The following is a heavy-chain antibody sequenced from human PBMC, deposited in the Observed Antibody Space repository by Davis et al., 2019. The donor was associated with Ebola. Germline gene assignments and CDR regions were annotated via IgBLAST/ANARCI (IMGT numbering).Heavy chain of an antibody. CDR2: ISSSSSYT. CDR3: ARESGSLYSSSWYGYYYYGMDV. Sequence: GESLKISRAASGFTFSDYYMSWIRQAPGKGLEWVSYISSSSSYTNYADSVKGRFTISRDNAKNSLYLQMNSLRAEDTAVYYCARESGSLYSSSWYGYYYYGMDVWGQGTTVTVSS. CDR1: GFTFSDYY. V-gene: IGHV3-11*06. D-gene: IGHD6-13*01. J-gene: IGHJ6*02.